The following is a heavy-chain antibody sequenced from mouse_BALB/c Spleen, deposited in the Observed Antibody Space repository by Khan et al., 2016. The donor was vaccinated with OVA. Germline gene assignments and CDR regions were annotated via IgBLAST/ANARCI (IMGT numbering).Heavy chain of an antibody. D-gene: IGHD1-1*01. CDR3: ARGGYGGFAY. V-gene: IGHV1-85*01. Sequence: QVQLQQSGAELVKPGASVKLSCKASGYTFTSYDINWVRQRPEQGLEWIGWIFPGDGSNKYNEKFKGKATLTTDNSSSTAYMQLSRLTSEDSAVDCGARGGYGGFAYWGQGTLVTVSA. CDR1: GYTFTSYD. J-gene: IGHJ3*01. CDR2: IFPGDGSN.